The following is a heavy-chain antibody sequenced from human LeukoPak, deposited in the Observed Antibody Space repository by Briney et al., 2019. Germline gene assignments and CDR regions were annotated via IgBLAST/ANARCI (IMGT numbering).Heavy chain of an antibody. Sequence: GGSLRLSCAASGFTFSSYAMSWVRQAPGKGLEWVSAISGSGGSTYYADSVKGRFTISRDNSKNTLYLQMNSLRAEDMAVYYYAKDDYVWGSYRNWGQGTLVTVSS. CDR2: ISGSGGST. D-gene: IGHD3-16*01. CDR1: GFTFSSYA. J-gene: IGHJ4*02. CDR3: AKDDYVWGSYRN. V-gene: IGHV3-23*01.